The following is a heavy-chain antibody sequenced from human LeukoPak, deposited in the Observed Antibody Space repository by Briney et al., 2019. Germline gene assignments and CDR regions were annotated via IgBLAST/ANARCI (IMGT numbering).Heavy chain of an antibody. Sequence: ASVKVSCKASGYTFTRYYLHWVRQAPGQGLEWMGWINPDSGGTNYAQKFQGRVTMTRDTSICTAYMELSSLRSDDTAVYYCARHSSSWASDYWGQGTLVTVSS. J-gene: IGHJ4*02. CDR1: GYTFTRYY. CDR3: ARHSSSWASDY. D-gene: IGHD6-13*01. CDR2: INPDSGGT. V-gene: IGHV1-2*02.